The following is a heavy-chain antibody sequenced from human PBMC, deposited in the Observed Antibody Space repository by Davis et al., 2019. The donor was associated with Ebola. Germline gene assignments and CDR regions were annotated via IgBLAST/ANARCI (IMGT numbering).Heavy chain of an antibody. D-gene: IGHD1-1*01. CDR1: GGSFSGYY. Sequence: SETLSLTCAVYGGSFSGYYWSWIRQPPGKGLEWIGYIYYSGSTNYNPSLKSRVTISVDTSKNQFSLKLSSVTAADTAVYYCARRYSHRYYFDYWGQGTLVTVSS. J-gene: IGHJ4*02. V-gene: IGHV4-59*08. CDR3: ARRYSHRYYFDY. CDR2: IYYSGST.